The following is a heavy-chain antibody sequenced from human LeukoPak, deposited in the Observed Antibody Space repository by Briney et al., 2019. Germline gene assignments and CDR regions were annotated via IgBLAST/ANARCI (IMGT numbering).Heavy chain of an antibody. V-gene: IGHV1-69*01. J-gene: IGHJ4*02. Sequence: GSSVKVSCKASGGTFSSYAISWVRQAPGQGLEWMGGIIPIFGTANYAQKFQGRVTITADESTSTAYMELSSLRSEDTAMYYCVREGYDSSGYFLDSWGQGTLVTVSS. CDR1: GGTFSSYA. D-gene: IGHD3-22*01. CDR2: IIPIFGTA. CDR3: VREGYDSSGYFLDS.